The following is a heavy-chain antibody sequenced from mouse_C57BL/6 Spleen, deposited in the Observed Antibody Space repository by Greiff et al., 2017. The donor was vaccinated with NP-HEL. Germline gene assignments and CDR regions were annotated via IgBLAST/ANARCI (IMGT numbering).Heavy chain of an antibody. CDR3: VRESITTVVAGGYYAMDY. Sequence: GGGLVQPKGSLKLSCAASGFTFNTYAMHWVRQAPGKGLEWVARIRSKSSNYATYYADSVKDRFNISRDDSQSMLYLQMNNLKTEDTAMYYCVRESITTVVAGGYYAMDYWGQGTAVTVSS. CDR1: GFTFNTYA. V-gene: IGHV10-3*01. CDR2: IRSKSSNYAT. J-gene: IGHJ4*01. D-gene: IGHD1-1*01.